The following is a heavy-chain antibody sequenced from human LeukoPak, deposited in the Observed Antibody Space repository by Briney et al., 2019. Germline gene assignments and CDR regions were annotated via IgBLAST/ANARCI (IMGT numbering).Heavy chain of an antibody. CDR3: VRLRRNSDTSGFYYYYDF. V-gene: IGHV3-21*01. CDR2: ISVRSNYI. CDR1: GYTFSSYS. Sequence: GGSLRLSCLASGYTFSSYSINWVRQAPGKGLEWVSSISVRSNYIYYADSVRGRFRISRDDARESLYLQMNSLRADDTAVYYCVRLRRNSDTSGFYYYYDFWGQGTLVTVSS. J-gene: IGHJ4*02. D-gene: IGHD3-22*01.